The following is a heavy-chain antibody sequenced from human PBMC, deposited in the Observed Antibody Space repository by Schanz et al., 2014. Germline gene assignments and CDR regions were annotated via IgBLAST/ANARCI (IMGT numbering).Heavy chain of an antibody. CDR2: ISGSGAST. Sequence: EMQLVESGGGLIQPGGSLRLSCAASGFTVTSYYMSWVRQAPGKGLEWVSAISGSGASTYYADSVKGRFTISRDNGETSVYLQMNSLRAEDTAVYYCVPMSIAAQWGQGTLVTVSS. J-gene: IGHJ4*02. CDR1: GFTVTSYY. V-gene: IGHV3-23*04. CDR3: VPMSIAAQ. D-gene: IGHD6-6*01.